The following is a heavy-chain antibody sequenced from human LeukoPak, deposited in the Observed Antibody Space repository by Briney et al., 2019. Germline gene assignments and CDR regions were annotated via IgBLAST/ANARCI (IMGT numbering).Heavy chain of an antibody. J-gene: IGHJ3*02. D-gene: IGHD4-17*01. CDR2: ISSSSSYT. Sequence: GGSLRLSRAASGFTFSDYYMSWIRHAPGKGLECVSYISSSSSYTNYADSVEGRFTISRDNAKNSLYLQMNSLRAEDTAVYYCARRVADRGGYGDYVSANAFDIWGQGTMVTVSS. V-gene: IGHV3-11*06. CDR1: GFTFSDYY. CDR3: ARRVADRGGYGDYVSANAFDI.